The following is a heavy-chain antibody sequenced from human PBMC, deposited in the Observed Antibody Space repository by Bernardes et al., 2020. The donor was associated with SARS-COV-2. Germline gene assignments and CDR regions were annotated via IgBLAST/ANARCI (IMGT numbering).Heavy chain of an antibody. CDR2: IDPSDSYT. V-gene: IGHV5-10-1*01. J-gene: IGHJ4*02. CDR1: GYSFTTYW. CDR3: VCHTSAWHPVSDY. Sequence: GASLKISCKGSGYSFTTYWISWVRQMPGKGLEWMGKIDPSDSYTKYSPSFQGHVTFSADKSISTAYLQWSTLKASDTAIYYCVCHTSAWHPVSDYWGQGTLVTVSS. D-gene: IGHD6-19*01.